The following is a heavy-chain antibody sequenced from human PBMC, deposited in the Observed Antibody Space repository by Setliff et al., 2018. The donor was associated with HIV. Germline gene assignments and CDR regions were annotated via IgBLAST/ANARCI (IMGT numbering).Heavy chain of an antibody. J-gene: IGHJ6*02. CDR2: IKQDGSEE. D-gene: IGHD3-10*01. Sequence: PGGSLRLSCAASGFTFSTYWMIWVRQAPGKGLEWVAKIKQDGSEEYYVESVKGRFTISRDNAKNSLFLQMNSLRSEDTAVYYCAGSVIGYYYYGMDVWGQGTLVTVSS. V-gene: IGHV3-7*01. CDR1: GFTFSTYW. CDR3: AGSVIGYYYYGMDV.